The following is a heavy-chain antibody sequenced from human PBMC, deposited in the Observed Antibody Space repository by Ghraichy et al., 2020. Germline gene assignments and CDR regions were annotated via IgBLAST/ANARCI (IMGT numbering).Heavy chain of an antibody. J-gene: IGHJ4*02. CDR2: VHYSGNT. CDR3: ARLKPSGAASYYFDY. V-gene: IGHV4-59*08. CDR1: GGSISGYY. Sequence: SETLSLTCTVSGGSISGYYWSWIRQPPGKGLEWIGFVHYSGNTNYNPSLQSRVTISVDTSKSQFSLRLSSVTAADTAVYYCARLKPSGAASYYFDYWGQGTLVTVAS. D-gene: IGHD4-17*01.